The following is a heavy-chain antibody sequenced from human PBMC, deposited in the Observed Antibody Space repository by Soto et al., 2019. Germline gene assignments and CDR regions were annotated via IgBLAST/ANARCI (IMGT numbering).Heavy chain of an antibody. CDR1: GYTFTSYA. J-gene: IGHJ4*02. CDR3: ARAPPYSSGWKSQTFDY. D-gene: IGHD6-19*01. CDR2: INAGNGNT. Sequence: ASVKVSCKASGYTFTSYAMHWVRQAPGQRLEWMGWINAGNGNTKYSQKFQGRVTITRDTSASTAYMELSSLRSEDTAVYYCARAPPYSSGWKSQTFDYWGKGPMVTVSS. V-gene: IGHV1-3*01.